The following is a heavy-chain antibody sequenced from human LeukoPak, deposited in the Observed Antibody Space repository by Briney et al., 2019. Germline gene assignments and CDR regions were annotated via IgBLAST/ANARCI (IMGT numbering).Heavy chain of an antibody. CDR1: GFTFSSYW. J-gene: IGHJ4*02. V-gene: IGHV3-74*01. CDR2: INPGGSSI. CDR3: ARSNQADDF. Sequence: GGSLRLSCAASGFTFSSYWMSWVRQAPGKGLVWVARINPGGSSITYADSVKGRFTISRDNAKNTLYLQMDSLRAEDTGVYYCARSNQADDFWGQGTLVTVSS. D-gene: IGHD1-14*01.